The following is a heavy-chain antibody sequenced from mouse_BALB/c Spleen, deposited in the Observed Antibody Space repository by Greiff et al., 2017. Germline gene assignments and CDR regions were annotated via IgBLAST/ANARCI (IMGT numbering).Heavy chain of an antibody. D-gene: IGHD2-4*01. V-gene: IGHV1S127*01. CDR2: IDPSNSET. Sequence: QVQLQQSGPELVRPGASVKMSCKASGYTFTSYWMHWVKQRPGQGLEWIGMIDPSNSETRLNQKFKDKATLNVDKSSNTAYMQLSSLTSEDSAVYYCARTLYYDYPYWYFDVWGAGTTVTVSS. J-gene: IGHJ1*01. CDR1: GYTFTSYW. CDR3: ARTLYYDYPYWYFDV.